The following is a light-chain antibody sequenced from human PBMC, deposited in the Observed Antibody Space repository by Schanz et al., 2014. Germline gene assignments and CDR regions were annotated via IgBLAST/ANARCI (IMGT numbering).Light chain of an antibody. V-gene: IGKV1-27*01. CDR3: QQYNNWPPLT. Sequence: DIQMTQSPSSLSASVGDRVSITCRASQAISIYLAWYQQKPGKVPKLLIYSASTLQSGVPSRFSGSGSGTDFTLTISSLQSEDFAVYYCQQYNNWPPLTFGGGTKVEIK. J-gene: IGKJ4*01. CDR1: QAISIY. CDR2: SAS.